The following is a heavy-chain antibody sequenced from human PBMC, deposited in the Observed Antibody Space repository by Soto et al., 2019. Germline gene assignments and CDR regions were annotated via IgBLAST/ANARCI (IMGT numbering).Heavy chain of an antibody. CDR2: FSYSGTT. J-gene: IGHJ6*02. CDR3: ARHRDTSGSGLDV. V-gene: IGHV4-39*01. CDR1: GGSISRSTYY. D-gene: IGHD6-19*01. Sequence: SETLSLTCTVSGGSISRSTYYWGWIRQPPGKGLEWIGSFSYSGTTYFKASLKSRVTISVDTSKNQFSLKLSSLTASDTALYYCARHRDTSGSGLDVWGQGTTVTVSS.